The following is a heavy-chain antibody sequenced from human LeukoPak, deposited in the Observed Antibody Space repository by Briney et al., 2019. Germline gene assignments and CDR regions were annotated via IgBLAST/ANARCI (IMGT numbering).Heavy chain of an antibody. J-gene: IGHJ6*02. CDR1: GYTFNSYG. CDR3: AREGYCSSTSCSSTEYYYYYYGMDV. Sequence: GASVKVSCKASGYTFNSYGISWVRQAPGQGLEWMGWISAYNGNTNYAQKLQGRVTMTTDTSTSTAYMELRSLRSDDTAVYYCAREGYCSSTSCSSTEYYYYYYGMDVWGQGTTVTVSS. D-gene: IGHD2-2*01. CDR2: ISAYNGNT. V-gene: IGHV1-18*01.